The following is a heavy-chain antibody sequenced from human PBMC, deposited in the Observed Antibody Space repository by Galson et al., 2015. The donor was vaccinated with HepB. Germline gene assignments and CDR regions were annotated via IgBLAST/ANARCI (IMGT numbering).Heavy chain of an antibody. CDR2: IIPLLGIT. Sequence: SVKVSCKASGGTFSSYTLDWVRQAPGQGLEWMGRIIPLLGITNYAQQVQGRVSITADKSTSTAYMELSSLRSEDTAVYFCARGRLDIVATTHYYDYWGQGTLVAVSS. V-gene: IGHV1-69*02. J-gene: IGHJ4*02. CDR1: GGTFSSYT. CDR3: ARGRLDIVATTHYYDY. D-gene: IGHD5-12*01.